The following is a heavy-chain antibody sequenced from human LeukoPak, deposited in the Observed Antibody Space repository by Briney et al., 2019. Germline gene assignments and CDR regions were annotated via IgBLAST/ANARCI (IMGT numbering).Heavy chain of an antibody. CDR3: ASPRGAVTTFLDAFDI. Sequence: PSETLSLTCAVYGGSFSGYYWTWIRQPPGKGLEWIGEINHSGSTNYNPSLKSRVTISVDTSKNQFSLKLSSVTAADTAVYYCASPRGAVTTFLDAFDIWGQGTMVTVSS. CDR1: GGSFSGYY. J-gene: IGHJ3*02. D-gene: IGHD4-17*01. V-gene: IGHV4-34*01. CDR2: INHSGST.